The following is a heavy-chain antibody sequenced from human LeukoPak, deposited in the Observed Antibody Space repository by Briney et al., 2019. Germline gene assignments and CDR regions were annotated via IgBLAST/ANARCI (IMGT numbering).Heavy chain of an antibody. D-gene: IGHD3-22*01. CDR1: RFAFSSYA. CDR2: ISGSSGNT. J-gene: IGHJ3*02. Sequence: GGSLRLSCAASRFAFSSYAMTWVRQAPGKGLEWVSTISGSSGNTYYADSVKGRFTISRDNSKNTLYLQINSLRAEDTAVYYCAKDAPYYYDSSGYGGAFDIWGQGTMVTVSS. CDR3: AKDAPYYYDSSGYGGAFDI. V-gene: IGHV3-23*01.